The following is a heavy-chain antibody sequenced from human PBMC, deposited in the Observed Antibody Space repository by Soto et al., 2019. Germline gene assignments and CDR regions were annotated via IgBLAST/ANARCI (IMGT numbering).Heavy chain of an antibody. CDR1: GDSISRSTYY. D-gene: IGHD2-15*01. CDR2: IYYTGST. J-gene: IGHJ5*02. CDR3: ARRVVSPSHYFDP. Sequence: QLQLQESGPGLVQPSETLSLTCTVSGDSISRSTYYWGWVRQPPGKEMEWIASIYYTGSTHYNPSLKSRVPISRGTSKTQFSLKLTFVTAADTALYYCARRVVSPSHYFDPWGQGTLVTVSS. V-gene: IGHV4-39*01.